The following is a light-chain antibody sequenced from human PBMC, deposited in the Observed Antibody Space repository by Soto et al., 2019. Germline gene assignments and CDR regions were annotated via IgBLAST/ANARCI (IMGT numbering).Light chain of an antibody. V-gene: IGKV1-5*01. CDR3: QHYNSYPWT. J-gene: IGKJ1*01. CDR1: ESIRNW. CDR2: DVS. Sequence: DIQMTQSPSTLSASVGDRVTITCRASESIRNWVAWYQQKPGKAPKLLIYDVSRLESGAPSRFSGSGSGTEFTLTISSLQPDDFATYYCQHYNSYPWTFGHGTKVEIK.